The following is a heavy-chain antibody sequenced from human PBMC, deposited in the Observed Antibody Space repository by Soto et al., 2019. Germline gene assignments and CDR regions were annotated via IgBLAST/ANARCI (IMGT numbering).Heavy chain of an antibody. CDR2: INPGDSDI. CDR3: ARHEQFYYYYYGMDV. Sequence: GESLKISCKASGYSFTTYWIAWVRQMPGKGLEWMRIINPGDSDIRYSPSFQGQVTISADNSISTAYLQWSSLKASDTAMYYCARHEQFYYYYYGMDVWGQGTAVTVSS. D-gene: IGHD4-4*01. V-gene: IGHV5-51*01. CDR1: GYSFTTYW. J-gene: IGHJ6*02.